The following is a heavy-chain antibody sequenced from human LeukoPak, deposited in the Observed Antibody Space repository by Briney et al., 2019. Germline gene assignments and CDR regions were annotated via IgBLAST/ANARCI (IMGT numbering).Heavy chain of an antibody. J-gene: IGHJ6*03. CDR1: GGSISSYY. Sequence: SETLSLTCTVSGGSISSYYWSWIRQPPGKGLEWIGYIYTSGSTNYNPSLKSRVTISVDTSKNQFSLKLSSVTAADTAVYYCARGPRTLYYYDSSGYASSMDVWGKGTTVTVSS. CDR3: ARGPRTLYYYDSSGYASSMDV. D-gene: IGHD3-22*01. CDR2: IYTSGST. V-gene: IGHV4-4*09.